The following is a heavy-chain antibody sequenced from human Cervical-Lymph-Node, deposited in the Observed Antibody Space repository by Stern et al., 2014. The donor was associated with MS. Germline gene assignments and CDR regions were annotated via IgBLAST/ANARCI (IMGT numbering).Heavy chain of an antibody. V-gene: IGHV1-2*06. J-gene: IGHJ3*02. Sequence: QVQLVQSGAEVKKPGASVNVSCNASGYTFTGYYIHWVRQAPGQGLEWMGRINPNSGGTNYAQKCQGRVTMTRDTSISTAYMELSRLRSDDTAVYYCARSLMTTVTTRFAFDIWGQGTMVTVSS. CDR1: GYTFTGYY. CDR2: INPNSGGT. CDR3: ARSLMTTVTTRFAFDI. D-gene: IGHD4-17*01.